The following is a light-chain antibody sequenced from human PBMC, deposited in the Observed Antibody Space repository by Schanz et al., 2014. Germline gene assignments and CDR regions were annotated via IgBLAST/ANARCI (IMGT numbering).Light chain of an antibody. J-gene: IGLJ3*02. Sequence: QSVLTQPPSVSGTPGQRVTISCSGSSSNIGTNTVNWYQQVPGTAPKLLIYSNDQRPSGVPDRFSGSKSSTSGSLAISGLQSEDEADYYCAAWDDSQNLDGWVFGGGTKLTVL. CDR3: AAWDDSQNLDGWV. CDR2: SND. CDR1: SSNIGTNT. V-gene: IGLV1-44*01.